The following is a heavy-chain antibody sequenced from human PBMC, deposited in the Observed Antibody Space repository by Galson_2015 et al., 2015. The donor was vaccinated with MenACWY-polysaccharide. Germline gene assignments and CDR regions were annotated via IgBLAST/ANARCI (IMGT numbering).Heavy chain of an antibody. V-gene: IGHV4-38-2*01. D-gene: IGHD6-19*01. J-gene: IGHJ5*02. Sequence: SLTCAVSGYSISSCHYWGWIRQPPGKGLEWIGSIYHSGSTFYNPSLKSRVTISVDTSKNQFSLKLSSVTAADTAVYYCARGPDSSGGDWFDPWGQGTLVTVSS. CDR3: ARGPDSSGGDWFDP. CDR2: IYHSGST. CDR1: GYSISSCHY.